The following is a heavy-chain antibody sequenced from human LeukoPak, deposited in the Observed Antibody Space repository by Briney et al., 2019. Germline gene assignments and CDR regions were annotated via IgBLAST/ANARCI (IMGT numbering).Heavy chain of an antibody. V-gene: IGHV4-38-2*02. CDR2: IYHSGST. CDR3: ARWRSYYYDSSGYYQNGFDP. Sequence: PSETLSLTCTVSGYSISSGYYCGWIRQPPGKGLEWIGSIYHSGSTYYNPSLKSRVTISVDTSKNQFSLKLSSVTAADTAVYYCARWRSYYYDSSGYYQNGFDPWGQGTLVTVSS. CDR1: GYSISSGYY. J-gene: IGHJ5*02. D-gene: IGHD3-22*01.